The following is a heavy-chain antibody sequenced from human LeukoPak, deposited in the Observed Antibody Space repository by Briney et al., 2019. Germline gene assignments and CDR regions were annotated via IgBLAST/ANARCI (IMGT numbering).Heavy chain of an antibody. Sequence: GGSLRLSCAASGFTFSSYWMHWVRQAPGKGLVWVSHINSDGSSTSYADSVKGRFTISRDNAKNTLYLQMNSLRADDTAVYYCIPRPDYGMDVWGQGTTVTVSS. CDR3: IPRPDYGMDV. CDR2: INSDGSST. V-gene: IGHV3-74*01. CDR1: GFTFSSYW. J-gene: IGHJ6*02.